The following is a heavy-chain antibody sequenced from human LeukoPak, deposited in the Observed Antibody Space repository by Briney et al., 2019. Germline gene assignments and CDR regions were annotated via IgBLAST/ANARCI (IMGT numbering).Heavy chain of an antibody. CDR3: ARHSKAAASVY. D-gene: IGHD6-13*01. Sequence: SETLSLTCTVSGDSISSSSYYWGWIRQPPGKGLEWIGSIYYSGSTYYNPSLKSRVTISVDTSKNQFSLKLSSVTAADTAVYYCARHSKAAASVYWGQGTLVTVSS. V-gene: IGHV4-39*01. CDR2: IYYSGST. CDR1: GDSISSSSYY. J-gene: IGHJ4*02.